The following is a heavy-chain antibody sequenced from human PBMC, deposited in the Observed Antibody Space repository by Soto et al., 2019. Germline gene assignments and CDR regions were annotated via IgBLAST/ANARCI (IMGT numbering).Heavy chain of an antibody. CDR1: GFTFSSDA. V-gene: IGHV3-23*01. CDR3: AKDPVLRYFDWFPYGMDV. J-gene: IGHJ6*02. Sequence: GGSLRLSCAASGFTFSSDAMSWVRQAPGKGLEWVSAISGSGGSTYYADSVKGRFTISRDNSKNTLYLQMNSLRAEDTAVYYCAKDPVLRYFDWFPYGMDVWGQGTTVTVSS. D-gene: IGHD3-9*01. CDR2: ISGSGGST.